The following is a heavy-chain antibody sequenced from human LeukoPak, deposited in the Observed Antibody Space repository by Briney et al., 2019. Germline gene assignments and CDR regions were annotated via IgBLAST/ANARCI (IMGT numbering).Heavy chain of an antibody. V-gene: IGHV1-18*01. D-gene: IGHD6-6*01. CDR1: GYRFSSHG. CDR2: ISAYNGNT. J-gene: IGHJ4*02. CDR3: ARGERYSSSSNDY. Sequence: ASVKVSCKTSGYRFSSHGISWVRQAPGRGLEWMGWISAYNGNTNYAQKLQGRVTMTTDTSTSTAYMELRSPRSDDTAVYYCARGERYSSSSNDYWGQGTLVTVSS.